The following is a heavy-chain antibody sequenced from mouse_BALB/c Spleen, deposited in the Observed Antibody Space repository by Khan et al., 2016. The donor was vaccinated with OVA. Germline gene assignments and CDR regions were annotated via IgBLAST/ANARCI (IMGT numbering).Heavy chain of an antibody. D-gene: IGHD1-1*01. CDR2: ISYSGGP. V-gene: IGHV3-2*02. CDR1: GYSITSGYA. Sequence: EVELVESGPGLVKPSQSLSLTCTVTGYSITSGYAWNWIRQFPGNKLEWMGYISYSGGPSYTPSLKSRISITRDTSKNQFFLQLNSVTTEDTATYYCARGNYYGYYFDYWGQGTPLTVSS. CDR3: ARGNYYGYYFDY. J-gene: IGHJ2*01.